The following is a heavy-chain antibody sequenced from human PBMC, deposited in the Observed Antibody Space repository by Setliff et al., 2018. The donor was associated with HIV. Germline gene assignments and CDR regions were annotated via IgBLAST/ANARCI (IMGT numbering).Heavy chain of an antibody. CDR3: ARPALGIGGGSMFDS. CDR1: SGSIGSNYY. V-gene: IGHV4-39*01. Sequence: ASETLSLTCSVSSGSIGSNYYWGWVRRPPGKGLEWIGNVHFGGSTYYNPSLDSRVTIHVATSKKQFFLSLRSVTAADTAVYYCARPALGIGGGSMFDSWGQGSLVTVSS. CDR2: VHFGGST. D-gene: IGHD3-3*01. J-gene: IGHJ4*02.